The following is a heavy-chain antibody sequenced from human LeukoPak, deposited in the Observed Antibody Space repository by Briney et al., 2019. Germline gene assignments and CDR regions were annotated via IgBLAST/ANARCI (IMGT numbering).Heavy chain of an antibody. D-gene: IGHD2-15*01. CDR2: ISYDGSNK. V-gene: IGHV3-30*18. CDR3: AKGWRSYGMDV. CDR1: GFTFSSYG. J-gene: IGHJ6*02. Sequence: GGSLRLSCAASGFTFSSYGMHWVRQAPGKGLEWVAVISYDGSNKYYADSVKGRFAISRDNSKNTLYLQMNSLRAEDTAVYYCAKGWRSYGMDVWGQGTTVTVSS.